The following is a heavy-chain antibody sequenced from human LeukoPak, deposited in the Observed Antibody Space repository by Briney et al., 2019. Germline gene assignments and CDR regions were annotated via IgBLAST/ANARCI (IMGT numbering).Heavy chain of an antibody. CDR2: ISAYNGNT. CDR3: ARDSAVAGTLGLRY. CDR1: GYPFINHG. J-gene: IGHJ4*02. Sequence: ASVKVSCKASGYPFINHGITWVRQAPGQGLEWMGWISAYNGNTNYAQKLQGRVTMTTDTSTSTAYMELRSLRSDDTAVYYCARDSAVAGTLGLRYWGQGTLVTVSS. D-gene: IGHD6-19*01. V-gene: IGHV1-18*01.